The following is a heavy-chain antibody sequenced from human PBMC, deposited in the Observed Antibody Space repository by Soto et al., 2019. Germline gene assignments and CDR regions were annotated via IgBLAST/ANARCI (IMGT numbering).Heavy chain of an antibody. V-gene: IGHV4-31*03. CDR1: GGSISSGGYY. CDR3: ARAIVVVPADMEYYYYYGMDV. J-gene: IGHJ6*02. Sequence: PSETLSLTCTVSGGSISSGGYYWSWIRQHPGKGLEWIGYIYYSGSTYYNPSLKCRVTISVDTSKNQFSLKLSSVTAADTAVYYCARAIVVVPADMEYYYYYGMDVWGQGTTVTVSS. D-gene: IGHD2-2*01. CDR2: IYYSGST.